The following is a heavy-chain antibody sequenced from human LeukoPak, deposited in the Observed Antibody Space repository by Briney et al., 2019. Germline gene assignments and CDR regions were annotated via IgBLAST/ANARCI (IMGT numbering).Heavy chain of an antibody. D-gene: IGHD4-17*01. Sequence: GGSLRLSCAASGFTFGTYWVSWVRQAPGKGLEWVANINEDGSERYYVDSVKGRFTISRDNARNSLYVQMNSLRAEDTAVYYCARKSGDPFGSWGQGALVSVSS. CDR2: INEDGSER. V-gene: IGHV3-7*01. J-gene: IGHJ4*02. CDR3: ARKSGDPFGS. CDR1: GFTFGTYW.